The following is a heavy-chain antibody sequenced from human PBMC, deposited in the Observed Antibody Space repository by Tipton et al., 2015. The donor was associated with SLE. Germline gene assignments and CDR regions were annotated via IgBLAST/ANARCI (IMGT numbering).Heavy chain of an antibody. Sequence: SLRLSCEASEFTFSTYTMAWVRQAPGTGLEWVSSITRSSNLILYGDSVGGRFTISRDNAKNSLYLQMDDLRAEDTAIYYCARAPPGTFYMDVWGKGTTVTVSS. D-gene: IGHD1/OR15-1a*01. J-gene: IGHJ6*03. CDR1: EFTFSTYT. CDR2: ITRSSNLI. CDR3: ARAPPGTFYMDV. V-gene: IGHV3-21*01.